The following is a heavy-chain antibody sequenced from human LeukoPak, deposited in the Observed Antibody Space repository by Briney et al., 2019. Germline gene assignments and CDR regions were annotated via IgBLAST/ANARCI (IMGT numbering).Heavy chain of an antibody. D-gene: IGHD1-26*01. CDR2: ITASGTAM. CDR1: GYTFSSYS. CDR3: ASSGSYRFDY. V-gene: IGHV3-48*02. J-gene: IGHJ4*02. Sequence: GGSLRLSCAASGYTFSSYSMNWVRQAPGKGLEWVSHITASGTAMFYADSVKGRFTISRDNAKNSLYLQMNSLRDEDTAVYYCASSGSYRFDYWGQGTLVTVSS.